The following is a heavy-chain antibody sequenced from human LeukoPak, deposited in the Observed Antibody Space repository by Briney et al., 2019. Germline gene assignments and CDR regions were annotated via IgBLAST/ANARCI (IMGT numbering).Heavy chain of an antibody. V-gene: IGHV3-74*01. CDR3: TRVRGDYGGTSDF. CDR2: IKGDGSSV. D-gene: IGHD4-23*01. J-gene: IGHJ4*02. Sequence: GGSLRLSCAASGFTFSSYWMDWARQGPGKGLVWVARIKGDGSSVIYADSVKGRFTVSRDNAENTLYLHMNSLRAEDTAMYHCTRVRGDYGGTSDFWGQGTLVTVSS. CDR1: GFTFSSYW.